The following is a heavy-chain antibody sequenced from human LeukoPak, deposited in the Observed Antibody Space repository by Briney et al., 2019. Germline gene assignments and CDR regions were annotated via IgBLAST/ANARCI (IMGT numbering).Heavy chain of an antibody. Sequence: SETLSLTCTVSGGSISSYYWSWIRQPPGKGLEWIGHIYYSGSTNYNPSLKSRVTISVDTSKNQFSLKLSSVTAADTAVYYCARGLGGSSPGHWGQGTLVTVSS. D-gene: IGHD1-26*01. CDR1: GGSISSYY. V-gene: IGHV4-59*01. CDR3: ARGLGGSSPGH. CDR2: IYYSGST. J-gene: IGHJ1*01.